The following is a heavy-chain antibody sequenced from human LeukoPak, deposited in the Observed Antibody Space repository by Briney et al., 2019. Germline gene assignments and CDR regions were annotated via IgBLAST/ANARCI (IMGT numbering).Heavy chain of an antibody. CDR3: ARPNYYDSRAFDI. J-gene: IGHJ3*02. Sequence: PSETLSLTCTVSGGSISSGDYYWSWIRQPPGKGLEWIGYIYYSGSTYYNPSLKSRVTISVDTSKNQFSLKLSSVTAADTAVYYCARPNYYDSRAFDIWGQGTMVTVSS. CDR1: GGSISSGDYY. CDR2: IYYSGST. V-gene: IGHV4-30-4*01. D-gene: IGHD3-22*01.